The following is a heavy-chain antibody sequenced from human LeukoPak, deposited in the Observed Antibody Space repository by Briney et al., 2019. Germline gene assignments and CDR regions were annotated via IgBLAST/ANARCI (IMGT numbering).Heavy chain of an antibody. CDR1: GGSISGGGYY. CDR2: IYYSGST. CDR3: ARAMYISSSRIFFDY. Sequence: SQTLSLTCTVSGGSISGGGYYWSWIRQHPGKGLEWIGYIYYSGSTYYNPSLKSRVTISVDTSKNQFSLKLSSVTAADTAVYYCARAMYISSSRIFFDYGGQGTLVTVSS. D-gene: IGHD6-6*01. J-gene: IGHJ4*02. V-gene: IGHV4-31*03.